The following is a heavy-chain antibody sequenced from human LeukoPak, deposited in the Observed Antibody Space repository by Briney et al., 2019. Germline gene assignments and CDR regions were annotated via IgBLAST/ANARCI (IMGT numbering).Heavy chain of an antibody. J-gene: IGHJ3*02. CDR2: IYTSGST. V-gene: IGHV4-4*07. D-gene: IGHD2-21*01. CDR3: ARDPVVFGHNDAFDI. CDR1: GGSISSYY. Sequence: PSETLSLTCTVSGGSISSYYWSWMRQPAGKGLEWIGRIYTSGSTNYNPSLKSRVTMSVDTSKNQFSLKLSSVTAADTAVYYCARDPVVFGHNDAFDIWGQGTMVTVSS.